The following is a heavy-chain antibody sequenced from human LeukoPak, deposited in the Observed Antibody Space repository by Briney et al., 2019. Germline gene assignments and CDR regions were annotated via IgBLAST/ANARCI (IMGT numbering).Heavy chain of an antibody. V-gene: IGHV3-7*01. J-gene: IGHJ5*02. Sequence: GGSLILSCAASGFTFSSYWMSWVRQAPGKGLEWVANKKQDGSEKYYVDSVKGRFTISRDNAKNSLYLQMNSLRAEDTAVYYCARDDCSSISCYHNWFDPWGQGTLVTVSS. CDR1: GFTFSSYW. CDR3: ARDDCSSISCYHNWFDP. D-gene: IGHD2-2*01. CDR2: KKQDGSEK.